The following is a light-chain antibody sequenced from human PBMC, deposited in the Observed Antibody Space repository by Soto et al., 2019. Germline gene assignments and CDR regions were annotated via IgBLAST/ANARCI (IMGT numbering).Light chain of an antibody. CDR3: SSYTSSHTLV. J-gene: IGLJ2*01. CDR1: SSDVGGYTY. Sequence: QSALTQPASVSGSPGQSITISCTGTSSDVGGYTYVSWYQHYPGKAPKLMIYDVHNRPSGVSNRFSGSKSGNTASLTIAGLQAEDEADYYCSSYTSSHTLVFGGGTKLTVL. V-gene: IGLV2-14*01. CDR2: DVH.